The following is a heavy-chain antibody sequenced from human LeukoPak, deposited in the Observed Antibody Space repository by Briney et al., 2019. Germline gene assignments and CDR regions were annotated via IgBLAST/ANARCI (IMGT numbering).Heavy chain of an antibody. D-gene: IGHD5-24*01. CDR2: IYYSGST. J-gene: IGHJ4*02. CDR1: GGSISSYY. Sequence: SETLSLTCTVSGGSISSYYWSWIRQPPGKGLEWIWYIYYSGSTNYNPSLKSRVTISVDTSKNQFSLKLSSVTAADTAVYYCARGLMATINYFDYWGQGTLVTVSS. CDR3: ARGLMATINYFDY. V-gene: IGHV4-59*01.